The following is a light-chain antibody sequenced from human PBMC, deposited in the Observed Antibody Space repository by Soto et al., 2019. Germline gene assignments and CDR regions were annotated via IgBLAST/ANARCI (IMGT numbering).Light chain of an antibody. J-gene: IGKJ1*01. CDR3: QQSYSSPPT. CDR2: AAS. V-gene: IGKV1-39*01. Sequence: DIQMTQSPSSLSASVEDRVIITCRASQSISNHLNWYQQKPGKAPKLLIFAASSLQSGVPSRFRRSRSGPDFTLTISSLQPEDFATYYCQQSYSSPPTFGHGTKVDIK. CDR1: QSISNH.